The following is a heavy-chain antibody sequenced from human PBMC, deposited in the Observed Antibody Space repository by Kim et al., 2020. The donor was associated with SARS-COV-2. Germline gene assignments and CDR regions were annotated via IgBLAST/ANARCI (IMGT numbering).Heavy chain of an antibody. V-gene: IGHV1-69*13. CDR1: GGTFSSYA. J-gene: IGHJ4*02. CDR2: IIPIFGTA. D-gene: IGHD3-10*01. CDR3: ARDAWEYGSGSYPSHFDY. Sequence: SVKVSCKASGGTFSSYAISWVRQAPGQGLEWMGGIIPIFGTANYAQKFQGRVTITADESTSTAYMELSSLRSEDTAVYYCARDAWEYGSGSYPSHFDYWGQGTLVTVSS.